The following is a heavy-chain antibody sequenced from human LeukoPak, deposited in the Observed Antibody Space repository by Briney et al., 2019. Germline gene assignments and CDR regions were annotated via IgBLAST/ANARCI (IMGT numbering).Heavy chain of an antibody. Sequence: ASVKVSCKASGYTFTSYDINWVRQATGQGLEWMGWMNPNSGNTGYAQKFQGRVTMTRNTSISTAYMELSSLRSEDTAVYYCTKLPDYYGSGSQENWGQGTLVTVSS. V-gene: IGHV1-8*01. CDR2: MNPNSGNT. CDR3: TKLPDYYGSGSQEN. J-gene: IGHJ4*02. CDR1: GYTFTSYD. D-gene: IGHD3-10*01.